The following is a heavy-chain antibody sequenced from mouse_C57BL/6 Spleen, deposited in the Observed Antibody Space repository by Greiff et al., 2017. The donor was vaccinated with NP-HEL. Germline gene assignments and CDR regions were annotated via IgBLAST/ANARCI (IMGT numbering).Heavy chain of an antibody. J-gene: IGHJ2*01. CDR3: ARSLITTVGVDY. Sequence: QVQLQQPGAELVKPGASVKLSCKASGYTFTSYWMHWVKQRPGQGLEWIGMIHPNSGSTNYNEKFKSKATLTVDKSSSTAYMQLSSLTSEDSAVYYCARSLITTVGVDYWGQGTTLTVSS. D-gene: IGHD1-1*01. CDR1: GYTFTSYW. V-gene: IGHV1-64*01. CDR2: IHPNSGST.